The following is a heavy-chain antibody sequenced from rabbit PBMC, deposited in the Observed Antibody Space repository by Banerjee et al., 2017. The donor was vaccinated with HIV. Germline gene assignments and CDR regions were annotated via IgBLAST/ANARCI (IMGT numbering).Heavy chain of an antibody. V-gene: IGHV1S40*01. Sequence: QSLQESGGDLVKPGASLTLTCTASGFSFSSSYDICWVRQAPGKGLEWIACINVGYDDTVFATWAKGRIPLPQTPSDHVAPQMTSLTAADTAPYFCAGDFGCFNGWKFNLWGPGTLVTVS. CDR2: INVGYDDT. CDR3: AGDFGCFNGWKFNL. CDR1: GFSFSSSYD. J-gene: IGHJ4*01. D-gene: IGHD4-1*01.